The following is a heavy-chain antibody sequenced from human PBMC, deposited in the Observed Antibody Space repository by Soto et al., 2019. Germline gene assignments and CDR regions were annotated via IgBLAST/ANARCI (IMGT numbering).Heavy chain of an antibody. J-gene: IGHJ1*01. V-gene: IGHV3-43*02. CDR3: AKDRGSSSSAAEYFQH. D-gene: IGHD6-6*01. Sequence: GGSLRLSCAASGFTFDDYAMHWVRQAPGKGLEWVSLISGGGGSTYYAASVKGRFTISRDNSKNSLYLQMNSLRTDDTPWYYSAKDRGSSSSAAEYFQHWGQGTLVTVSS. CDR2: ISGGGGST. CDR1: GFTFDDYA.